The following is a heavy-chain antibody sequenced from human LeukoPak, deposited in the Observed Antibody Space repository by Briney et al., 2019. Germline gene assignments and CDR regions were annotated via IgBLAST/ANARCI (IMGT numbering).Heavy chain of an antibody. CDR2: IYTSGTT. CDR3: ARNVAGSFDY. V-gene: IGHV4-4*07. Sequence: SETLSLTCTVSGGSMSSDYWTWIRQPAGKGLEWIGRIYTSGTTNYNPSLKGRVTMSVDTSKNQFSLRVSSVTAADTAAYYCARNVAGSFDYWGQGTLVTVSS. D-gene: IGHD1-1*01. CDR1: GGSMSSDY. J-gene: IGHJ4*02.